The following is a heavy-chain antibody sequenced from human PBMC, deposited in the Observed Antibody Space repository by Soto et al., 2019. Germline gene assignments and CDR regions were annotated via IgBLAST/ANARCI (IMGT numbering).Heavy chain of an antibody. J-gene: IGHJ4*02. CDR3: TTDPDEVTMVDFDY. CDR2: IKSKTDGGAT. Sequence: GGSLRLSCAASGFTFSNAWMSWVRQAPGKGLEWVGRIKSKTDGGATDHAAPVKGRFTISRDDSKNTLYLQMNSLKTEDTAVYYCTTDPDEVTMVDFDYWGQGTLVTVSS. V-gene: IGHV3-15*01. D-gene: IGHD3-10*01. CDR1: GFTFSNAW.